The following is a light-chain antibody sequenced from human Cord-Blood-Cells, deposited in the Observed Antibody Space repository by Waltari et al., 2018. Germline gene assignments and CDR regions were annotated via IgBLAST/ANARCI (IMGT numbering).Light chain of an antibody. CDR1: QRVLYSSNNKNY. J-gene: IGKJ1*01. Sequence: DIVMTQSPDSLAVSLGDRATLNCTTRQRVLYSSNNKNYLAWYQQKPGQPPKLLIYWASTRESGVPDRFSGSGSGTDFTLTISSLQAEDVAVYYCQQYYSTSTWTFGQGTKVEIK. CDR2: WAS. V-gene: IGKV4-1*01. CDR3: QQYYSTSTWT.